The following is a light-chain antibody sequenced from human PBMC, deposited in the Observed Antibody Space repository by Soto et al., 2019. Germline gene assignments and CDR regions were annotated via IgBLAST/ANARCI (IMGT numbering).Light chain of an antibody. J-gene: IGKJ4*01. CDR3: QQYFDVPFT. CDR1: QSVLYSSNNKNH. Sequence: DLVLTWSPDSVAVSRGARATINCKSSQSVLYSSNNKNHLAWYQQKPGQPPQLIIYWASTRESGVPERFSGSGSGTDFTLTISSLEAEDVAFYWCQQYFDVPFTFGGGTKVDI. V-gene: IGKV4-1*01. CDR2: WAS.